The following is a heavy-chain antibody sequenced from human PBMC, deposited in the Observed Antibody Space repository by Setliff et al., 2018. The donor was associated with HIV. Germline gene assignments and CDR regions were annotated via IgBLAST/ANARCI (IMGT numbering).Heavy chain of an antibody. CDR2: IYYGGST. Sequence: PSETLSLTCSVSGGSIGSHYWTWIRQPPGKGLEWIGFIYYGGSTNYNPSLKSRVTLSVDTSRAQFSLKLSSVTAADTAVYYCAREGRYSSACFFDYWGQGTLVTVSS. J-gene: IGHJ4*02. CDR1: GGSIGSHY. D-gene: IGHD6-19*01. V-gene: IGHV4-59*11. CDR3: AREGRYSSACFFDY.